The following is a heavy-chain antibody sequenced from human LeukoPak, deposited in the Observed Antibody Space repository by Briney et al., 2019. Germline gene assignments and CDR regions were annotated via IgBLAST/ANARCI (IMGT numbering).Heavy chain of an antibody. J-gene: IGHJ5*02. CDR1: GFTVSSAY. D-gene: IGHD3-10*01. CDR3: ARVGGSMIRGVWIRSGWFDP. V-gene: IGHV3-66*01. CDR2: IYSGGSR. Sequence: GGSLRLSCAASGFTVSSAYMSWVRQAPGKGLEWVSVIYSGGSRNYADSVRGRFTISRDMSKNTLSLEMSSLRAEDTAVYYCARVGGSMIRGVWIRSGWFDPWGQGTLVTVSS.